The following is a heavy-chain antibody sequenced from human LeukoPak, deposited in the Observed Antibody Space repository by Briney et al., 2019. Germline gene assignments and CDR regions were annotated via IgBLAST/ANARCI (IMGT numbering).Heavy chain of an antibody. D-gene: IGHD3-22*01. CDR2: ISGSGGST. CDR3: ALFDSSGYFHLDY. V-gene: IGHV3-23*01. J-gene: IGHJ4*02. Sequence: GESPRLSCAASGFTFSTYAMSWVRQVPGKGLEWVSTISGSGGSTYHADSVKGRFTISRDNAKNSLYLQMNSLRAEDTAVYYCALFDSSGYFHLDYWGQGTLVTVSS. CDR1: GFTFSTYA.